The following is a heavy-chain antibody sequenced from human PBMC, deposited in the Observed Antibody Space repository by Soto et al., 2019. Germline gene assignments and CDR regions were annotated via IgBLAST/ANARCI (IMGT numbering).Heavy chain of an antibody. CDR3: ARHSLALRKNNWFDP. V-gene: IGHV4-38-2*01. Sequence: SETLSLTCAFSDYSISSGFYWGWIRQPPGKGLEWIGNIFHIGTTYYNPSLKSRVTMSVDTSKNQFSLRLRSVTAADTALYFCARHSLALRKNNWFDPWGQGIMVTVS. D-gene: IGHD3-3*02. CDR1: DYSISSGFY. CDR2: IFHIGTT. J-gene: IGHJ5*02.